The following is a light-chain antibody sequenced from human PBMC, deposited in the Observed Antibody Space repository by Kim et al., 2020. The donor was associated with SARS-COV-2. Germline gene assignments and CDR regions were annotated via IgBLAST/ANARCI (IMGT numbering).Light chain of an antibody. J-gene: IGKJ2*01. CDR1: QSVSSN. Sequence: CVSPGESAAIYCRASQSVSSNLAWYQQKPGQAPRLLIYGASTRATGIPARFSGSGSGTEFTLTISSLQSEDFAVYYCQQYNNWPQTFGQGTKLEI. CDR2: GAS. CDR3: QQYNNWPQT. V-gene: IGKV3-15*01.